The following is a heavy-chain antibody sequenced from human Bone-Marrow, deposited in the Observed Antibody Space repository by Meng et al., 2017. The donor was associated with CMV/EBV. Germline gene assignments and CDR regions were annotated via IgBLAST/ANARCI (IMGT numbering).Heavy chain of an antibody. V-gene: IGHV4-59*01. CDR1: GGSISSYY. D-gene: IGHD3-3*01. CDR3: ARDRYYDFWSGPSQGMDV. Sequence: SETLSLTCTVSGGSISSYYWSWIRQPPGKGLEWIGYIYYSGSTNYNPSLKSRVTISVDTSKNQFSLKLSSVTAADTAVYYCARDRYYDFWSGPSQGMDVWGEGTTVTFSS. J-gene: IGHJ6*04. CDR2: IYYSGST.